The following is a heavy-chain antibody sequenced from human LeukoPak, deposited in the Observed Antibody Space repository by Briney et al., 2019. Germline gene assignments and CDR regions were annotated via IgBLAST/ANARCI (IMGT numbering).Heavy chain of an antibody. J-gene: IGHJ5*02. CDR2: IIPIFGTA. D-gene: IGHD1-26*01. CDR3: ARDKWELPYNWFDP. Sequence: ASVKVSCKAPGGTFSSYAISWVRQAPRQGLEWMGGIIPIFGTANYAQKFQGGVTITTDESTSTAYMELSSLRSEDTAVYYCARDKWELPYNWFDPWGQGTLVTVSS. CDR1: GGTFSSYA. V-gene: IGHV1-69*05.